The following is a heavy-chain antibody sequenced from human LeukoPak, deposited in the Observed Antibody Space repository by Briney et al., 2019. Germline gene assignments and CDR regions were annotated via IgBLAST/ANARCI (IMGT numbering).Heavy chain of an antibody. CDR1: GGTFSSYA. CDR3: ARDRDGSFPAAFEY. Sequence: ASVKVSCKASGGTFSSYAISWVRQAPGQGLEWMGGIIPMFGTANYAQKFLGRVTITADESTSTAYMELSGLRSEDTAMYYCARDRDGSFPAAFEYWGQGTLVTVSS. D-gene: IGHD3-10*01. CDR2: IIPMFGTA. J-gene: IGHJ4*02. V-gene: IGHV1-69*01.